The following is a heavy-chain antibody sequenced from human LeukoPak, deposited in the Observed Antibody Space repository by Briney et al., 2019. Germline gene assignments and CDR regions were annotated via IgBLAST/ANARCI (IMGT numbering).Heavy chain of an antibody. J-gene: IGHJ5*02. CDR2: IYHSGST. CDR3: ARVHCSGGSCYWFDP. V-gene: IGHV4-30-2*01. CDR1: GGSISSGGYS. Sequence: SEILSLTCAVSGGSISSGGYSWSWIRQPPGKGLEWIGYIYHSGSTYYNPSLKSRVTISVDRSKNQFSLKLSSVTAADTAVYYCARVHCSGGSCYWFDPWGQGILVTVSS. D-gene: IGHD2-15*01.